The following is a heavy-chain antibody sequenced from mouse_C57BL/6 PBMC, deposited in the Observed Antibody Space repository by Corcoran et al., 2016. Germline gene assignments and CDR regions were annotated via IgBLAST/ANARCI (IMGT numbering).Heavy chain of an antibody. V-gene: IGHV1-26*01. CDR3: ARRGMGYYYGSSYVFNY. CDR2: INPNNGGT. D-gene: IGHD1-1*01. CDR1: GYTFTDYY. Sequence: EVQQQQTGPELVKPGASVKISCKASGYTFTDYYMNWVKQSHGKSLEWIGDINPNNGGTSYNQKFKGKATLTVEKSSSTAYMELRSLTSEDSAVYYCARRGMGYYYGSSYVFNYWG. J-gene: IGHJ2*01.